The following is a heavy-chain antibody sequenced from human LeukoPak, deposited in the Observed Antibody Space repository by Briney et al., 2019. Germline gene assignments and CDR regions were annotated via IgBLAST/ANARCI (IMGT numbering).Heavy chain of an antibody. CDR2: IYPGDSDT. CDR1: GYSFTSYW. CDR3: ARRMVQLWLPFDY. V-gene: IGHV5-51*01. Sequence: GESLKISCKGSGYSFTSYWFGWVRQMPGKGLEWMGIIYPGDSDTRYSPSFQGQVTISADKSISTAYLQWSSLKASDTAMYYCARRMVQLWLPFDYWGQGTLVTVSS. D-gene: IGHD5-18*01. J-gene: IGHJ4*02.